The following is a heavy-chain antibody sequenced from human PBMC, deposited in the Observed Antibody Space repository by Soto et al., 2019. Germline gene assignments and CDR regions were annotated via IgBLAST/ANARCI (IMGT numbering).Heavy chain of an antibody. D-gene: IGHD5-18*01. J-gene: IGHJ4*02. CDR1: GFTFSSYG. Sequence: QVQLVESGGGVVQPGRSLRLSCAASGFTFSSYGMHCVRQAPGKGLEWVAVISYDGSNKYYADSVKGRFTISRDNSKNTLYLQMNSLRAEDTAVYYCAKDLTGGQVQLWLGPDYWGQGTLVTVSS. CDR3: AKDLTGGQVQLWLGPDY. V-gene: IGHV3-30*18. CDR2: ISYDGSNK.